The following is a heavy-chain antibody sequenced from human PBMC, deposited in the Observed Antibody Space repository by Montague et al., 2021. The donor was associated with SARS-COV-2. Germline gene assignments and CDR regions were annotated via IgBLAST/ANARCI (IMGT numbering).Heavy chain of an antibody. V-gene: IGHV4-34*01. CDR2: INHSGTT. Sequence: SETLSLTCAVHGGSFSGYYWTWIRQSPGKGLEWIAEINHSGTTNXNFNPSRRSRVTISVDTSKSQFSLKLSSVTAADTGVYYCARWDPQTLTLIGLRGKSASDYWGQGTLVTVSS. CDR3: ARWDPQTLTLIGLRGKSASDY. CDR1: GGSFSGYY. D-gene: IGHD4-23*01. J-gene: IGHJ4*02.